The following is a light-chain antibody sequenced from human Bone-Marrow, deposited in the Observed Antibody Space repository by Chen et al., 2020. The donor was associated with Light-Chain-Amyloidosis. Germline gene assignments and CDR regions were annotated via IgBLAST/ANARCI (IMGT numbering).Light chain of an antibody. CDR1: SSNIGAGYD. CDR2: GNS. Sequence: QSVLTQPPSVSGAPGQRVTISCTGSSSNIGAGYDVHWYQQVPGTSPKLLIYGNSNRPSGVPYRFSGSKSGTSASLAITGLQAEDEADYYCQSYDSPHVVFGGGTKLTVL. V-gene: IGLV1-40*01. CDR3: QSYDSPHVV. J-gene: IGLJ2*01.